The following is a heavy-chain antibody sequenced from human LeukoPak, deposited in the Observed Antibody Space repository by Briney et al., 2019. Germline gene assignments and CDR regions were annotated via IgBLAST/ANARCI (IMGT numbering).Heavy chain of an antibody. V-gene: IGHV1-8*01. Sequence: ASVKVSCKASGYTFTSYDINWVRQATGQGLEWMGWMNPNSGNTGYAQKFQGRVTMTRNTSISRAYMELSSMRSEDTAVYYCARLKGLWFGEPAVSEYWGQGTLVTVSS. J-gene: IGHJ4*02. D-gene: IGHD3-10*01. CDR1: GYTFTSYD. CDR2: MNPNSGNT. CDR3: ARLKGLWFGEPAVSEY.